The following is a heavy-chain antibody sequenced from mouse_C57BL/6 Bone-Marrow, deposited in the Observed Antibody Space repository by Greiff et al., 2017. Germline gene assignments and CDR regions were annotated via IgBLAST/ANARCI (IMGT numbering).Heavy chain of an antibody. CDR2: IYPSDSET. Sequence: VQLQQPGAELVRPGSSVKLSCKASGYTFTSYWMDWVKQRPGQGLEWIGNIYPSDSETHYNQKFKDKATLTVDKSSSTAYMQLSSLTSEDSAVYYCALLRTRYFDVWGTGTTVTVSS. V-gene: IGHV1-61*01. J-gene: IGHJ1*03. CDR1: GYTFTSYW. CDR3: ALLRTRYFDV. D-gene: IGHD2-10*01.